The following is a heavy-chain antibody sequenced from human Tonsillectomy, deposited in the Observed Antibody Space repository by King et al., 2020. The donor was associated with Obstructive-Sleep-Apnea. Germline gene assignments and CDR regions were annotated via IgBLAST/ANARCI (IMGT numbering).Heavy chain of an antibody. D-gene: IGHD1-26*01. V-gene: IGHV4-39*07. CDR3: ARVGGSYYKFSFDY. CDR1: GGSISSSSYY. CDR2: IYYGGNT. Sequence: QLQESGPGLVKPSETLSLTCTVSGGSISSSSYYWGWIRQPPGKGLEWIGSIYYGGNTYYNSSLKSRVTISVDTSKNQFSLKRSSVTAADTAVYYCARVGGSYYKFSFDYWGQGTLVTVSS. J-gene: IGHJ4*02.